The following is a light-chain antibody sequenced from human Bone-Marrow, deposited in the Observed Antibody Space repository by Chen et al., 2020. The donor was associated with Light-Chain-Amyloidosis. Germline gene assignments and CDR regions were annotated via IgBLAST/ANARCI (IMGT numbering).Light chain of an antibody. Sequence: QSALTPPRPVSGAPGPSITNSCPGTSSDVGGDNHVSWYQQHPDKAPKLMIYEVTNRPSWVPDRFSGSKSDNTASLTISGLQTEDEADYFCSSYTITNTLVFGSGTRVTVL. V-gene: IGLV2-14*01. CDR3: SSYTITNTLV. J-gene: IGLJ1*01. CDR1: SSDVGGDNH. CDR2: EVT.